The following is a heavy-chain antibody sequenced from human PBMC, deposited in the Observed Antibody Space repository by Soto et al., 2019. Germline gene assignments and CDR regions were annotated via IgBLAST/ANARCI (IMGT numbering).Heavy chain of an antibody. Sequence: PGESLKISCKGSGYSFTNYWIGWVRQMPGKGLEWMGIIYPGDSDTRYSPSFQGQVTVSADKSISTAYLQWSSLKASDTAMYYCARQGKEATTAVAATSFDYWGQGTLVTVSS. CDR2: IYPGDSDT. CDR1: GYSFTNYW. J-gene: IGHJ4*02. CDR3: ARQGKEATTAVAATSFDY. V-gene: IGHV5-51*01. D-gene: IGHD6-19*01.